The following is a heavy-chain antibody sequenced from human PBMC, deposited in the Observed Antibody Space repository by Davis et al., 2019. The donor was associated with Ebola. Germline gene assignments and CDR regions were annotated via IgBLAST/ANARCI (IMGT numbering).Heavy chain of an antibody. CDR3: ARGRYYGP. CDR1: GLTFSDYW. CDR2: ISSSGNSI. V-gene: IGHV3-11*01. J-gene: IGHJ3*01. D-gene: IGHD3-10*01. Sequence: PGGSLRLSCAASGLTFSDYWMSWVRQAPGKGLEWVSYISSSGNSIYADSVKGRFTISRDNTKNSLYLQMNSLRADDTAVYYCARGRYYGPWGHGTMVTVSS.